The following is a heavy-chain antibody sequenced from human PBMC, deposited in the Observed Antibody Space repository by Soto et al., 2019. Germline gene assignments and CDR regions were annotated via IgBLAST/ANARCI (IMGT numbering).Heavy chain of an antibody. CDR1: GFTFSSYD. D-gene: IGHD5-12*01. CDR3: ARARYSGYEVYFDY. J-gene: IGHJ4*02. CDR2: IGTAGDT. Sequence: GGSLRLSCAASGFTFSSYDMHWVRQATGKGLEWVSAIGTAGDTYYPGSVKGRFTISREKAKNSLYLQMNSLRAGDTAVYYCARARYSGYEVYFDYWGQGTLVTVSS. V-gene: IGHV3-13*01.